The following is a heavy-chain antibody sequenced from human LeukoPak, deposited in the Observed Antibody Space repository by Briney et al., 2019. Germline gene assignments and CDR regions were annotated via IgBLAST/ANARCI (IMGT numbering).Heavy chain of an antibody. CDR3: ANTWGY. CDR1: GFTFRNYY. V-gene: IGHV3-30-3*01. J-gene: IGHJ4*02. Sequence: GGSLRLSCAASGFTFRNYYMRWVRQAPGKGLEWVAVISLDGNNEYYADSVKGRFSLSRDNSMNTLYLQMNSLRAEDTAVYYCANTWGYWGQGTLVTVSS. D-gene: IGHD3-16*01. CDR2: ISLDGNNE.